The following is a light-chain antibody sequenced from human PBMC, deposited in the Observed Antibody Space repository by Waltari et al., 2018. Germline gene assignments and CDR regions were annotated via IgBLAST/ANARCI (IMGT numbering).Light chain of an antibody. CDR3: SSYTSSSDVV. V-gene: IGLV2-14*01. J-gene: IGLJ2*01. CDR1: RSDVCGYHY. CDR2: EVS. Sequence: QSALTQPDSVSGSPEQSNTMYCTGTRSDVCGYHYVSWYQQNTGKAPKLMIYEVSNRPSGVSNRFSGSKSGNTASLTSSGLQAEDEADYYCSSYTSSSDVVFGGGTKLTVL.